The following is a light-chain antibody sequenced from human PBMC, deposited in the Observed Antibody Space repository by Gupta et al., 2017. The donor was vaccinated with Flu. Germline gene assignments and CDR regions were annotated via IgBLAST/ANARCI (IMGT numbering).Light chain of an antibody. V-gene: IGKV3-20*01. J-gene: IGKJ3*01. CDR2: GAS. Sequence: EIVLTQSPGTLSLSPGERATLSCRASQTVSNRYLAWYQQKGGQAPRLLIYGASNRATGIPDRFSGSGSGTDFTLTISRLEPEDFAVYYCQQYGSPHRFTFGPGTTLEIK. CDR1: QTVSNRY. CDR3: QQYGSPHRFT.